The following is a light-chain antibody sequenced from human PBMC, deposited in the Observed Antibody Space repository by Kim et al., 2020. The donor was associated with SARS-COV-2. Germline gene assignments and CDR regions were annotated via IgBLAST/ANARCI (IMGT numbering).Light chain of an antibody. CDR1: SSDVGAYNY. CDR2: DVS. CDR3: CSYAGSYTLL. V-gene: IGLV2-11*03. J-gene: IGLJ2*01. Sequence: GQSFTISCNGTSSDVGAYNYVSWYQQHPGKAPKLMIYDVSKRPSGVPDRFSASKSGNTASLTISGLQAEDEADYYCCSYAGSYTLLFGGGTKLTVL.